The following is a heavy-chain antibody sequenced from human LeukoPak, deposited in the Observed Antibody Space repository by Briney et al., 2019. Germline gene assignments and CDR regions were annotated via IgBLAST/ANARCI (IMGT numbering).Heavy chain of an antibody. CDR3: ARQVIGDYDFWSGYYTGWFDP. CDR1: GGSISSYY. J-gene: IGHJ5*02. CDR2: IYYSGST. V-gene: IGHV4-59*08. D-gene: IGHD3-3*01. Sequence: SETLSLTCTVSGGSISSYYWSWIRQPPGKGLEWIGYIYYSGSTNYNPSLKSRVTISVDTSKNQFSLKLSSVTAADTAGYYCARQVIGDYDFWSGYYTGWFDPWGQGTLVTVSS.